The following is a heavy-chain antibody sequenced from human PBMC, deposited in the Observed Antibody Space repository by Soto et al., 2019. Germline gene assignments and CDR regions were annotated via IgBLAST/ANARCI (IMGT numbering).Heavy chain of an antibody. J-gene: IGHJ4*02. CDR1: GFTFSNYG. V-gene: IGHV3-30*03. D-gene: IGHD1-1*01. CDR3: RVWNRPSDS. CDR2: MSYDGSLE. Sequence: GGSLRLSCAASGFTFSNYGLHWVRQAPGKGLEWVSWMSYDGSLEYYAASVQGRFTISRDDSKNTLYLQMNSLKTEDTGMYYCRVWNRPSDSWGQGTLVTVSS.